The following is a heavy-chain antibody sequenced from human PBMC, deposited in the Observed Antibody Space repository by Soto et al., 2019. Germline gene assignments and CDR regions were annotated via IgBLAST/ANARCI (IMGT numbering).Heavy chain of an antibody. J-gene: IGHJ6*02. CDR3: AKDSSSGTGYYYYYGMDV. CDR1: GFTFDDYA. D-gene: IGHD6-13*01. Sequence: GGSLRLSCAASGFTFDDYAMHWVRQAPGKGLEWVSGISWNSGSIGYADSVKGRFTISRDNAKNSLYLQMNSLRAEDTALYYCAKDSSSGTGYYYYYGMDVWGQGTTVTVSS. V-gene: IGHV3-9*01. CDR2: ISWNSGSI.